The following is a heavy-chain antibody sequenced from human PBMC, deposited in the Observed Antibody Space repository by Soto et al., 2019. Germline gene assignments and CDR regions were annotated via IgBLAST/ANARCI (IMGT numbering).Heavy chain of an antibody. CDR1: GYTFTSYG. V-gene: IGHV1-18*01. J-gene: IGHJ4*02. Sequence: QVQLLQSGAEVKKPGASVKVSCKASGYTFTSYGISWVRQAPGQGLEWMGWISAYNGNTNYAQKLQGRVTMTTATSTRKAYMELRSLRSEDTAVYYCARYPPYIAAGWLDYWGQGTLVTVSS. CDR2: ISAYNGNT. CDR3: ARYPPYIAAGWLDY. D-gene: IGHD6-13*01.